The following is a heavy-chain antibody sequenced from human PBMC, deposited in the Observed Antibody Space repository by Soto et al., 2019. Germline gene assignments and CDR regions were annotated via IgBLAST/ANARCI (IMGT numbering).Heavy chain of an antibody. V-gene: IGHV1-2*02. CDR1: GYTFTSYY. CDR2: MNTNSDDT. Sequence: ASVKVSCKASGYTFTSYYMHWVRQAPGQGLEWVGWMNTNSDDTRSAQKFRGRLTLTRDKSMRAVYMKLSNLRPDDSAVYYCAREWSAAGHFYGMDVWGQGTTVTVSS. CDR3: AREWSAAGHFYGMDV. J-gene: IGHJ6*02. D-gene: IGHD6-13*01.